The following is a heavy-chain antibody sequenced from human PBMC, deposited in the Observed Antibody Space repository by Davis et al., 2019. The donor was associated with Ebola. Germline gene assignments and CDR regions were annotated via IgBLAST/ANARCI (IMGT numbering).Heavy chain of an antibody. J-gene: IGHJ4*02. CDR1: GYSISSGYY. Sequence: PSETLSLTCTVSGYSISSGYYWGWIRQPPGKGLEWIGSIYHSGSTNYNPSLKSRVTISVDTSKNQFSLKLSSVTAADTAVYYCARVSSGLDYWGQGTLVTVSS. V-gene: IGHV4-38-2*02. CDR3: ARVSSGLDY. CDR2: IYHSGST. D-gene: IGHD6-19*01.